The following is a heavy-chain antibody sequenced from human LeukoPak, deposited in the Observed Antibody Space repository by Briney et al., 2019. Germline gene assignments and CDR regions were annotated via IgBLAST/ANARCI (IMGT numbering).Heavy chain of an antibody. CDR2: IYYSGST. D-gene: IGHD3-9*01. J-gene: IGHJ4*02. V-gene: IGHV4-59*01. Sequence: PPETLSLTCTVSGGSISGYYWSWLRQPPGKGLEWIGYIYYSGSTTYNPSLKSRVTISVDTSKSQFSLRLSSVTAADTAVYYCARDRRNVLTGYSLFYFDSWGQGTLVTVSS. CDR1: GGSISGYY. CDR3: ARDRRNVLTGYSLFYFDS.